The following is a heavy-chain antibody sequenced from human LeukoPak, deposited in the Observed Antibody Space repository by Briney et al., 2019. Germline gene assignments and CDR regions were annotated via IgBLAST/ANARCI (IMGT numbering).Heavy chain of an antibody. V-gene: IGHV4-34*01. D-gene: IGHD2-2*01. CDR3: TRHGEKYHLY. CDR1: GGSFSDHY. Sequence: SETLSLTCAVYGGSFSDHYRSWIHQPPGKGLEWIGQIDPSGSTNRNPSLKSRVTISVDTSKNQFSLKLSSVTAADTAVYYCTRHGEKYHLYWGPGSLVTVSS. CDR2: IDPSGST. J-gene: IGHJ4*02.